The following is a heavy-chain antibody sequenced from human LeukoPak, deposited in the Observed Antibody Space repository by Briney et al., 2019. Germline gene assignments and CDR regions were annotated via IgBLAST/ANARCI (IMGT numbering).Heavy chain of an antibody. CDR3: AKGLYYYDSSGYYSPFDY. Sequence: PGGSLRLSCAVSGFTFDDYAMHWVRQAPGKGLEWVSGISWNSGSIGYADSVKGRFTISRDNAKNSLYLQMNSLRAEDTALYYCAKGLYYYDSSGYYSPFDYWGQGTLVTVSS. CDR1: GFTFDDYA. J-gene: IGHJ4*02. CDR2: ISWNSGSI. V-gene: IGHV3-9*01. D-gene: IGHD3-22*01.